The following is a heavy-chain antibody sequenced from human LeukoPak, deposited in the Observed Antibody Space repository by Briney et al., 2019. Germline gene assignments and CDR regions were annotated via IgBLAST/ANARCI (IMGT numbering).Heavy chain of an antibody. CDR2: FDPEDGET. CDR1: GYTLTELS. CDR3: ATGGGGSYYFDY. D-gene: IGHD1-26*01. V-gene: IGHV1-24*01. J-gene: IGHJ4*02. Sequence: ASVKVSCKVSGYTLTELSMHWVRQAPGKGLEWMGGFDPEDGETIYAQKFQGRVTMTEDTSTDTAYMELSSLRSEDTAVYYCATGGGGSYYFDYWGQGTLVTVSS.